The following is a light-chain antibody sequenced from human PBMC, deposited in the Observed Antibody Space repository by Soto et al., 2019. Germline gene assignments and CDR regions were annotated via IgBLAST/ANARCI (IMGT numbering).Light chain of an antibody. V-gene: IGLV2-14*01. CDR1: DSDVGGYNY. J-gene: IGLJ1*01. CDR2: EVS. Sequence: QSALTQPASVSGSPGQWITISCTGTDSDVGGYNYVSWYQQHPGKAPKLMIYEVSNRPSGVSTRFSGSKSGNTASLTISGLQAEDEADYYCSSYTTRSTPYGFGTGTKLTVL. CDR3: SSYTTRSTPYG.